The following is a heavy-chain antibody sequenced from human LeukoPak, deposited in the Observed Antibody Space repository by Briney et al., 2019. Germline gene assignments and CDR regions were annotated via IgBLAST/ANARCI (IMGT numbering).Heavy chain of an antibody. J-gene: IGHJ4*02. D-gene: IGHD5-18*01. Sequence: GRSLRLSCAASGFTFSSYGMHWVRQAPGKGLEWVALISYDGSNKYYADSVKGRFTISRDNSKNTLYLQMNSLRAEDTAVYYCAKGELGLWFDYWGQGTLVTVSS. CDR3: AKGELGLWFDY. CDR1: GFTFSSYG. V-gene: IGHV3-30*18. CDR2: ISYDGSNK.